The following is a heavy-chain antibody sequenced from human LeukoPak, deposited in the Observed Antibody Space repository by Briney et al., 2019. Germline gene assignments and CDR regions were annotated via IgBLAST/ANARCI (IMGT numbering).Heavy chain of an antibody. D-gene: IGHD3-10*01. Sequence: PGKSLRLSCAASGFTFSNYAMHWVRQAPGKGLEWVSLISSGGTYAYYADPVKGRFTTSRDNSKNTLYLQLNSLRAEDTAVYYCARDSTYYHDSGSSGPHYFDNWGQGTLVTVSS. J-gene: IGHJ4*02. CDR2: ISSGGTYA. CDR3: ARDSTYYHDSGSSGPHYFDN. CDR1: GFTFSNYA. V-gene: IGHV3-30*01.